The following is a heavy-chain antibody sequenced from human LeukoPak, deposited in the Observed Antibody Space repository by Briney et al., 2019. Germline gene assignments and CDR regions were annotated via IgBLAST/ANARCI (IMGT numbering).Heavy chain of an antibody. V-gene: IGHV4-39*01. CDR3: ARHGIWLTGPYDY. D-gene: IGHD3-22*01. J-gene: IGHJ4*02. Sequence: PSETLSLTCTASGGSISGSSYYWGWIRQPPGKGLESIGSIYYSGSTYCNPPLKSRVTISVDTSKNQFSLKLSSVTAADTAVYYSARHGIWLTGPYDYWGQGTLVTVSS. CDR2: IYYSGST. CDR1: GGSISGSSYY.